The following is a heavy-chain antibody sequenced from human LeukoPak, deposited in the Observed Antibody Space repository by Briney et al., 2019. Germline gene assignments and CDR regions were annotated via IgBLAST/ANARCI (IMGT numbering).Heavy chain of an antibody. CDR3: AKDSQYYYGSGMGY. CDR2: ISWNSGSI. Sequence: PGRSLRLSCAASGFTFDDYAMHWVRQAPGKGLEWVSGISWNSGSIGYADSVKGRFTISRDNAKNSLYLQMNSLRAEDTALYYCAKDSQYYYGSGMGYWGQGTLVTVSS. J-gene: IGHJ4*02. CDR1: GFTFDDYA. D-gene: IGHD3-10*01. V-gene: IGHV3-9*01.